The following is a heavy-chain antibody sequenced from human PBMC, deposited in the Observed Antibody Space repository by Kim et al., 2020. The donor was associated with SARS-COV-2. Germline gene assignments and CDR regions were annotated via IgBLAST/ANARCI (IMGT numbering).Heavy chain of an antibody. CDR1: GYSISSGYY. D-gene: IGHD3-16*01. V-gene: IGHV4-38-2*02. Sequence: SETLSLTCTVSGYSISSGYYWGCRRQPPGEGLEWIGSIYHSGSTYYNPPLKSRVTISVDTTKKQFSLQLSSATAAATAAYYCAGVHLGASAFDIWGQAT. CDR2: IYHSGST. CDR3: AGVHLGASAFDI. J-gene: IGHJ3*02.